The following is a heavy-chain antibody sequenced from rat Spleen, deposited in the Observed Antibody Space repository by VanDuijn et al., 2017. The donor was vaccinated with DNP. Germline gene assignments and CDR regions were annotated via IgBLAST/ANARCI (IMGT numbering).Heavy chain of an antibody. Sequence: EVQLVESGGDLVQPGRSLKLSCVASGFTFTDYWMTWIRQVPGKGLEWVASITNSGGSTYYRDSVKGRFTISRDNAKSSLYLQMDSLRSEDTATYYCASSILRGYWGQGVTVTVSS. CDR1: GFTFTDYW. J-gene: IGHJ2*01. CDR3: ASSILRGY. CDR2: ITNSGGST. V-gene: IGHV5-31*01. D-gene: IGHD1-6*01.